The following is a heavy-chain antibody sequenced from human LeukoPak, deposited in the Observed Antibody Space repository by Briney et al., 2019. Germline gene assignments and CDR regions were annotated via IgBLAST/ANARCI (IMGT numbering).Heavy chain of an antibody. J-gene: IGHJ4*02. CDR1: GGSISGSSYY. CDR2: IYYSRST. CDR3: ARHADSGFGQLAFDY. D-gene: IGHD3-10*01. V-gene: IGHV4-39*01. Sequence: SETLSLTCSVSGGSISGSSYYWGWIRQPPGKGLEWIGSIYYSRSTYYNPSLKSRVTISVDTSKNQFSLELSSVTAADTAVYYCARHADSGFGQLAFDYWGQGTLVTVSS.